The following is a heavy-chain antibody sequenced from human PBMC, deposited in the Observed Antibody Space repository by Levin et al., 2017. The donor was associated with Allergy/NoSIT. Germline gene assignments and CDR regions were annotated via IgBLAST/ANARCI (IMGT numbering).Heavy chain of an antibody. CDR2: IIPMLGTA. J-gene: IGHJ5*01. V-gene: IGHV1-69*13. CDR3: ARDLNSGRYYKNLAMSKKWFEY. CDR1: GASFSRNA. Sequence: SVKVSCKPAGASFSRNAISWLRQAPGQGLEWMGGIIPMLGTANYAQKVQARITVTADESTSPAYMELSSLRSEYTAVYYCARDLNSGRYYKNLAMSKKWFEYWGQGTLVTVSS. D-gene: IGHD1-26*01.